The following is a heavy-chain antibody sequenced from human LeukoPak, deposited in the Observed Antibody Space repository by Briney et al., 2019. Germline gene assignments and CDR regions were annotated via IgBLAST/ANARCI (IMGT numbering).Heavy chain of an antibody. V-gene: IGHV3-48*03. CDR1: GFTFSSYE. CDR3: TGGSDKVLSGEYYYYMDV. CDR2: ISSSGSTI. J-gene: IGHJ6*03. D-gene: IGHD2/OR15-2a*01. Sequence: PGGSLRLSCAASGFTFSSYEMNWVRQAPGKGLEWVSYISSSGSTIYYADSVKGRFTISRDSAKNSLALQMHSLRAEDTAVYYCTGGSDKVLSGEYYYYMDVWGTGTTVTVSS.